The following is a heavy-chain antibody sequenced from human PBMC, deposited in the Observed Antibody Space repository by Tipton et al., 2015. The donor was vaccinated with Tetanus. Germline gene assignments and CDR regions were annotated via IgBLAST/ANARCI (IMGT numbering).Heavy chain of an antibody. D-gene: IGHD4-23*01. V-gene: IGHV3-33*03. CDR2: IWYDGTTK. J-gene: IGHJ5*02. CDR3: TKDLSPGGADR. CDR1: GFSFSTYN. Sequence: SLRLSCAASGFSFSTYNFHWVRQAPGKGLEWVAVIWYDGTTKYYADSVNGRFTISRDNARNSLYLEMNSLRAEDTALYYCTKDLSPGGADRWGQGTLVPVSS.